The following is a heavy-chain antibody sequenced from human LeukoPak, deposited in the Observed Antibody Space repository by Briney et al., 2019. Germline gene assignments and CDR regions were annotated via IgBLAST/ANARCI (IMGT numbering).Heavy chain of an antibody. J-gene: IGHJ4*02. D-gene: IGHD3-22*01. V-gene: IGHV3-7*01. CDR3: ARDSSGYQ. CDR2: IKEDGSEK. Sequence: PGGSLRLSCAASGFTFSTCWMSWVRQAPGKGLEWVANIKEDGSEKYYGDSVKGRFTISRDNAKNSLYLQMNSLRAEDTAVYYCARDSSGYQWGQGTLVTVSS. CDR1: GFTFSTCW.